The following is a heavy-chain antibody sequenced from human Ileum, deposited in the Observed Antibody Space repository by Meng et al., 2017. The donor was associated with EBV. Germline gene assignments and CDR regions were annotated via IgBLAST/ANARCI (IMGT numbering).Heavy chain of an antibody. CDR2: SNYAGST. CDR1: GGSFSGYY. J-gene: IGHJ4*02. CDR3: ARVMRRVNYNSGWYTKF. V-gene: IGHV4-34*01. D-gene: IGHD6-19*01. Sequence: GQPQQWGAGLVNSSETLSLTWAVYGGSFSGYYWTWIRQAPGRGLEWIGESNYAGSTNYNPSLKSRVTISVDTSKKQFSLNLTSVTAADTAVYYCARVMRRVNYNSGWYTKFWGQGNLVTVSS.